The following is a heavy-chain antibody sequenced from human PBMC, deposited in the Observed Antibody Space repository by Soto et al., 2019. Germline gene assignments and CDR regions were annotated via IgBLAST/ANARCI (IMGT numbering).Heavy chain of an antibody. Sequence: SVKVSCKASGYTFPFRYLHCVRQAPGQALEWMGWITPFKSDTNYAQKFQDRVTITRDRSVSTAYMELSNLRSDDTAMHYCARSPFAGSDAFDIWGQGTMVTVSS. J-gene: IGHJ3*02. CDR1: GYTFPFRY. CDR2: ITPFKSDT. V-gene: IGHV1-45*02. CDR3: ARSPFAGSDAFDI. D-gene: IGHD1-1*01.